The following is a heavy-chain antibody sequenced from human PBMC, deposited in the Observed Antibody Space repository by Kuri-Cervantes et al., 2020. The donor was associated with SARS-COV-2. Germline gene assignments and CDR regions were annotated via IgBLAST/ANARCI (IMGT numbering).Heavy chain of an antibody. Sequence: ETLSLTCAASGFTVSSNYMSWVRQAPGKGLEWVSVIYSGGSTYYADSVKGRFTISRDNSKNTLYLQMNSLRAEDTAVYYCARDLAAVAGGGWFDPWGQGTLVTVSS. CDR3: ARDLAAVAGGGWFDP. D-gene: IGHD6-19*01. CDR1: GFTVSSNY. V-gene: IGHV3-66*02. J-gene: IGHJ5*02. CDR2: IYSGGST.